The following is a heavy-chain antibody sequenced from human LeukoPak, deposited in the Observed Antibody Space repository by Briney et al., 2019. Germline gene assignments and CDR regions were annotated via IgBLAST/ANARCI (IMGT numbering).Heavy chain of an antibody. J-gene: IGHJ3*02. Sequence: ASVKVSCKASGYTFTSYYVHWVRQAPGQGLEWMGIINPSGGSTSYAQKFQGRVTMTRDTSTSTVYMELSSLRSEDTAVYYCATRYGGNSGAFDIWGQGTMVTVSS. D-gene: IGHD4-23*01. CDR2: INPSGGST. CDR3: ATRYGGNSGAFDI. CDR1: GYTFTSYY. V-gene: IGHV1-46*01.